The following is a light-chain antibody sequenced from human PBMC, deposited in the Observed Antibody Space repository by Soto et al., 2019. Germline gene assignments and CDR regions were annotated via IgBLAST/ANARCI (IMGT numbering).Light chain of an antibody. CDR2: RAS. V-gene: IGKV3-20*01. CDR3: PPFGSSPLDT. J-gene: IGKJ3*01. Sequence: EIVLTQSPGTLSLSPGERATLSCRASQTISSSFLAWYQQKPGQAPRLLIYRASRRAPGIPDRFSGSGSWTDFTLTICRLEPEDFAVYYCPPFGSSPLDTFGPGTKVEI. CDR1: QTISSSF.